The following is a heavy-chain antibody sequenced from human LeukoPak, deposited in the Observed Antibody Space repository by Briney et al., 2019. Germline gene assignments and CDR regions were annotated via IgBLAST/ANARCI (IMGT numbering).Heavy chain of an antibody. J-gene: IGHJ3*02. D-gene: IGHD4-23*01. V-gene: IGHV5-51*01. CDR1: GYSFAHYW. CDR3: ARHGPYGGNSDEAFDI. CDR2: IYPGDSDT. Sequence: GEPLKISCKGSGYSFAHYWIGWVRQMPGKGLEWMGIIYPGDSDTRYSPSFQGQVTISADKSISTAYLQWNSLKASDTAMYYCARHGPYGGNSDEAFDIWGQGTMVTVSS.